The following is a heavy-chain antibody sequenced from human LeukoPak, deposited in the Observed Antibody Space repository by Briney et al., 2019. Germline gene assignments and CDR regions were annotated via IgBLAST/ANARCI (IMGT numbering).Heavy chain of an antibody. V-gene: IGHV3-30*02. CDR1: GFTFSSYG. CDR2: LWYDGNNK. Sequence: PGVSLRLSCAASGFTFSSYGIHWVRQAPGKGLEWVTILWYDGNNKYYADSVKGRFTISRDNSKNTLYLQMNSLRAEDTAVYYCAREGNSKRGYSYGLGGFDIWGQGTMVTVSS. J-gene: IGHJ3*02. D-gene: IGHD5-18*01. CDR3: AREGNSKRGYSYGLGGFDI.